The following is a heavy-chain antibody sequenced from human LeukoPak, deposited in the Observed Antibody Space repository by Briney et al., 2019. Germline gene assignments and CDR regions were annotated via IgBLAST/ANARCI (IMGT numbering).Heavy chain of an antibody. D-gene: IGHD6-6*01. Sequence: ASVKVSCKASGYTFTSYDINWVRQATGQGLEWMGWMNPNSGNTGYAQKFQGRVTMTRNTSISTAYMELSSLRSEDTAVYYCAGVPSIAARGRYYYYYYMDVWGKGTTVTVSS. J-gene: IGHJ6*03. CDR3: AGVPSIAARGRYYYYYYMDV. V-gene: IGHV1-8*01. CDR2: MNPNSGNT. CDR1: GYTFTSYD.